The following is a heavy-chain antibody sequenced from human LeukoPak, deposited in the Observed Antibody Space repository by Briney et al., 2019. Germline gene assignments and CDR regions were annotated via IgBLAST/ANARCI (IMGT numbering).Heavy chain of an antibody. CDR3: ARDRSARNWLDP. V-gene: IGHV1-69*13. CDR2: IIPIFGTA. Sequence: SVKVSCKASGGTFSSYAISWVRQAPGQGLEWIGGIIPIFGTANYAQKFQGRVTITADESTSTAYMELSSLRSEDTAVYYCARDRSARNWLDPWGQGTLVTVSS. J-gene: IGHJ5*02. CDR1: GGTFSSYA.